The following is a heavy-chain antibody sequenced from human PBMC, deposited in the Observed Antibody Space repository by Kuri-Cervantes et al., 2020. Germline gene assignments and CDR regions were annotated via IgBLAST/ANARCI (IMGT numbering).Heavy chain of an antibody. CDR1: GDSVSSNSAA. V-gene: IGHV6-1*01. CDR3: AREVGYYDSSGYYSSDYYYYYGMDV. Sequence: SETLSLTCAISGDSVSSNSAAWNWIRQSPSRGLEWLGRTYYRSKWYNDYAVSVKSRITINPDTSKNQFSLQLNSVTPEDTAVYYCAREVGYYDSSGYYSSDYYYYYGMDVWGQGTTVTVSS. CDR2: TYYRSKWYN. D-gene: IGHD3-22*01. J-gene: IGHJ6*02.